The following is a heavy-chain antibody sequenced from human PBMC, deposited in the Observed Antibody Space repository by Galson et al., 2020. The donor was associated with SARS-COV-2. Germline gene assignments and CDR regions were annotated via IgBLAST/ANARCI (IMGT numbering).Heavy chain of an antibody. V-gene: IGHV4-31*03. Sequence: SETLSLTCTVSGGTISSGGYYWSWVRQHPGKGLEWIGYIHYSGSTYYNPYIKSRLTISVDTSKNQFSLKLSSVTAADTAMYYCARDQSNYNILTGYYSTDAFDIWGQGTMVTVSS. D-gene: IGHD3-9*01. J-gene: IGHJ3*02. CDR3: ARDQSNYNILTGYYSTDAFDI. CDR1: GGTISSGGYY. CDR2: IHYSGST.